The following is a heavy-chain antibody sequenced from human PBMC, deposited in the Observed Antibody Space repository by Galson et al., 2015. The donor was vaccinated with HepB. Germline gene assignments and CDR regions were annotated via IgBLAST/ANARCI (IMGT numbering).Heavy chain of an antibody. CDR1: GYTFATYY. CDR3: ARDGGYYGSGRPSSLATYYFDY. V-gene: IGHV1-46*01. J-gene: IGHJ4*02. CDR2: VNPISGST. D-gene: IGHD3-10*01. Sequence: SVKVSCKASGYTFATYYMHWVRQAPGQGLEWMGIVNPISGSTTYAQRFQGRVTMTRDSSTSTVYMELSSLRSEDTAVYYCARDGGYYGSGRPSSLATYYFDYWGQGTLLTVSS.